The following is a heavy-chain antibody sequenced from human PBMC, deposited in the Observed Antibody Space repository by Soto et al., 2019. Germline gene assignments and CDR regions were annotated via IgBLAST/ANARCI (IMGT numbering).Heavy chain of an antibody. CDR2: IYWDDDN. J-gene: IGHJ4*02. CDR1: GFSLTTSRVG. CDR3: AHRVLRTVFGLVTTTAIYFDF. V-gene: IGHV2-5*02. D-gene: IGHD3-3*01. Sequence: QITLNESGPTQVKPRQTLTLTCTFSGFSLTTSRVGVGWIRQSPGKAPEWLALIYWDDDNGYSPSLKSRLTITKDTSKNRVVLTMADLDPADTATYYCAHRVLRTVFGLVTTTAIYFDFWGQGTPVAVSS.